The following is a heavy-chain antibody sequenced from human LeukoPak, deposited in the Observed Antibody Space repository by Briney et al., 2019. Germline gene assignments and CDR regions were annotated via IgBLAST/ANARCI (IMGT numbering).Heavy chain of an antibody. CDR2: IYTSGST. V-gene: IGHV4-4*07. CDR3: ARDLYCSSTSCRANDWFDP. CDR1: GGSISSYY. J-gene: IGHJ5*02. D-gene: IGHD2-2*01. Sequence: SETLSLTCTVSGGSISSYYWSWIRQPAGKGLEWIGRIYTSGSTNYNPSLKSRVTISVDKSKNQFSLKLSSVTAADTAVYYCARDLYCSSTSCRANDWFDPWGQGTLVTVSS.